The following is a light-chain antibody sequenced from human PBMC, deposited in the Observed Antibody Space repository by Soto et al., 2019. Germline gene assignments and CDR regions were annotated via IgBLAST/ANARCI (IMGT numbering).Light chain of an antibody. V-gene: IGKV1-12*01. CDR2: ATS. CDR1: QGISSW. J-gene: IGKJ3*01. Sequence: DIQMTQSPSSVSASVGDRVTITCRASQGISSWLAWYQQKPGKAPKLLIYATSSLQSGVPSRFSGGGSGRDFTLTIGGRQPEHFGTYSWRQANSFPCTFGPGTTVDIK. CDR3: RQANSFPCT.